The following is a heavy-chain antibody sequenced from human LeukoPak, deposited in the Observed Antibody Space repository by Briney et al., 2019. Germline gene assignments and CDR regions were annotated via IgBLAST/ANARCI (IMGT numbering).Heavy chain of an antibody. D-gene: IGHD3-10*01. V-gene: IGHV4-59*01. CDR3: ARTYYGSGSYYGYLFDY. J-gene: IGHJ4*02. CDR1: GGSISSYY. CDR2: IYYSGTT. Sequence: SETLSLTCTVSGGSISSYYWSWIRQPPGKGLEWIGYIYYSGTTNYNPSLKSRVIISVDTSKNQFSLKLSSVTAADTAVYYCARTYYGSGSYYGYLFDYWGQGTLVTVSS.